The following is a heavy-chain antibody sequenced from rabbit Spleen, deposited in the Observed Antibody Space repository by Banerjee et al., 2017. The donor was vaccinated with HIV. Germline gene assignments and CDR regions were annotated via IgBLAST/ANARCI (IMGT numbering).Heavy chain of an antibody. J-gene: IGHJ2*01. V-gene: IGHV1S45*01. CDR2: IAGSSGTT. D-gene: IGHD3-1*01. Sequence: QEQLEEAGGDVVKPEGSLTLSCTACVFFFSYSYWICWVHHAPRKGLEWISCIAGSSGTTASANWVNGRFAITTSSSTTVTLQMTSLTAADTASYFCAGASAYVYYAFDSWGQGTLVTVS. CDR3: AGASAYVYYAFDS. CDR1: VFFFSYSYW.